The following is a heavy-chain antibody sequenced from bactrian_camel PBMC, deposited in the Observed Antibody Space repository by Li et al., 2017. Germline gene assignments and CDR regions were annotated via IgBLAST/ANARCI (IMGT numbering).Heavy chain of an antibody. CDR1: GYSRYY. CDR3: AAAAGCSGDFRGFVY. J-gene: IGHJ4*01. Sequence: HVQLVESGGGSVQAGGSLRLSCVVSGYSRYYMAWFRQAPAKEREGVAAIDTAGSTTYAYSVTGRFTISIDNAKNTLYLQMNSLKPEDTAMYYCAAAAGCSGDFRGFVYWGQGTQVTVSS. V-gene: IGHV3S57*01. D-gene: IGHD2*01. CDR2: IDTAGST.